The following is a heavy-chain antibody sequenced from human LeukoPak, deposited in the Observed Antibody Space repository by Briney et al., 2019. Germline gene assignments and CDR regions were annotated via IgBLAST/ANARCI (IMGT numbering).Heavy chain of an antibody. CDR1: GFTFSSYA. D-gene: IGHD2-8*02. Sequence: SGGSLRLSCAASGFTFSSYAMSWVRQAPGKGLEWVSAISGGSGSTYYTDSVKGRFTISRDNSKNTLYLQMNSLRAEDTAVYYCAKVGESGGVGKYYFDYWGQGTKVTVSS. CDR2: ISGGSGST. CDR3: AKVGESGGVGKYYFDY. J-gene: IGHJ4*02. V-gene: IGHV3-23*01.